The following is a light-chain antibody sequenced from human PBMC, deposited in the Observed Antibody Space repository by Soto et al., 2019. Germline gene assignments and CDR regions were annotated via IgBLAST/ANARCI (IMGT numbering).Light chain of an antibody. V-gene: IGLV1-47*02. J-gene: IGLJ3*02. CDR2: SNH. CDR3: AAWEDSLSAQWV. CDR1: KSNVGNNY. Sequence: QSVLIQPPSASGTPGQSVTISCSGSKSNVGNNYVYWYQQVPGRAPKLLIYSNHQRPSGVPGRFSASKSGTSGSLTVNGLRSEDEADYYCAAWEDSLSAQWVFGGGTKLTVL.